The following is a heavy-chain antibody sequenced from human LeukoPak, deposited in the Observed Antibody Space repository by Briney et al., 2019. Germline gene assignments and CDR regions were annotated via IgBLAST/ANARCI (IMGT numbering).Heavy chain of an antibody. Sequence: ASVKVSCKASGYTFTSYGISWVRQAPGQGLEWTGWISAYNGNTNYAQKLQGRVTMTTDTSTSTAYMELRSLRSDDTAVYYCARLAGTTPYYYYGMDVWGKGTTVTVSS. CDR1: GYTFTSYG. CDR3: ARLAGTTPYYYYGMDV. V-gene: IGHV1-18*04. J-gene: IGHJ6*04. D-gene: IGHD1-1*01. CDR2: ISAYNGNT.